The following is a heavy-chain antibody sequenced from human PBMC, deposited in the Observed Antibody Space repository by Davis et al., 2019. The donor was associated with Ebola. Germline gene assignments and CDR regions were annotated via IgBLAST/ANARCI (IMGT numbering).Heavy chain of an antibody. CDR3: VKGSITMTVVVYFDL. CDR1: VITFSSYA. CDR2: ISYDGSNK. V-gene: IGHV3-30*14. D-gene: IGHD3-22*01. Sequence: GESLKISCTDSVITFSSYAMTWVRQAPGKGLEWVAVISYDGSNKYYADSVKGRFIISRDNSKNTLYLQMSSLRIEDTAVYYCVKGSITMTVVVYFDLWGQGTLVTVSS. J-gene: IGHJ4*02.